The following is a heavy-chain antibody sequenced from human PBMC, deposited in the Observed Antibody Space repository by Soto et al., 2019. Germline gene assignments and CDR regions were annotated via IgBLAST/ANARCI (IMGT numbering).Heavy chain of an antibody. J-gene: IGHJ4*02. D-gene: IGHD1-20*01. CDR1: GGSISSNTYY. CDR2: LYYSGST. V-gene: IGHV4-39*03. CDR3: LMTGPTYFDY. Sequence: SETLSLTCTVSGGSISSNTYYWGWIRQPPGKGLEWIGSLYYSGSTYYNPSLKSRVTISVDTSKNQFSLNLSSVTAADTAVYYCLMTGPTYFDYWGQGTLVTVSS.